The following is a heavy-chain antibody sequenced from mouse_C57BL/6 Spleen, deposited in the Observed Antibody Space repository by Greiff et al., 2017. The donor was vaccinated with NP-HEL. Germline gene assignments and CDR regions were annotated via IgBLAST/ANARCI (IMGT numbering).Heavy chain of an antibody. V-gene: IGHV5-17*01. Sequence: EVMLVESGGGLVKPGGSLKLSCAASGFTFSDYGMHWVRQAPEKGLEWVAYISSGSSTIYYVDTVKGRFTISRDNAKNTLFLQMTSLRSEDTAMYYCARRKTGPDYFDYWGQGTTLTVSS. CDR2: ISSGSSTI. J-gene: IGHJ2*01. CDR3: ARRKTGPDYFDY. CDR1: GFTFSDYG. D-gene: IGHD4-1*01.